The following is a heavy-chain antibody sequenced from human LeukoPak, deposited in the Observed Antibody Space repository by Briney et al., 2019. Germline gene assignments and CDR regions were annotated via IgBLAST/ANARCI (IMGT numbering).Heavy chain of an antibody. Sequence: KSGGSLRLSCAASGFTFSSYGMHWVRQAPGKGLGWVAIISYDGSNKYYADSVKGRSAISRDNSKSMLFLQLNSLRAEDTALYYCARDLNYYVAMDVWGQGTTVTVSS. CDR3: ARDLNYYVAMDV. D-gene: IGHD3-10*02. CDR2: ISYDGSNK. J-gene: IGHJ6*02. V-gene: IGHV3-30*03. CDR1: GFTFSSYG.